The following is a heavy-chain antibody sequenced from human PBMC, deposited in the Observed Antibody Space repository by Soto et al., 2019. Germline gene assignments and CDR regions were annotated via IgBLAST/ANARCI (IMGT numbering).Heavy chain of an antibody. CDR3: ATVPSGWRAPGG. V-gene: IGHV3-15*01. J-gene: IGHJ4*02. CDR1: GFTVTNAW. CDR2: IKGKTEGGTT. Sequence: EVQLVESGGGLVKPGGSLRLSCAASGFTVTNAWMSWVRQAPGKGLEWVGRIKGKTEGGTTDYAAPVRGRFTMARDDTKNILYLHINSLKTEDTAVYYCATVPSGWRAPGGWGQGTLVTVSS. D-gene: IGHD3-3*01.